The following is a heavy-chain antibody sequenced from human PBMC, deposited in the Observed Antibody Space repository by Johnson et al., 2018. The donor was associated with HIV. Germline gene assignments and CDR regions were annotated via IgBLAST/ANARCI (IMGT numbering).Heavy chain of an antibody. Sequence: VQLVESGGDLVKPGGSLRLSCAASGFIFSDYYMTWIRQAPGKGLESISYISSSGRTIYYADAVKGRFTISRDNAKNSLYLQMNSLRAEDTALYYCARVSCSSTSCLGDGAFDIWGQGTMVTVSS. J-gene: IGHJ3*02. CDR1: GFIFSDYY. D-gene: IGHD2-2*01. CDR2: ISSSGRTI. CDR3: ARVSCSSTSCLGDGAFDI. V-gene: IGHV3-11*01.